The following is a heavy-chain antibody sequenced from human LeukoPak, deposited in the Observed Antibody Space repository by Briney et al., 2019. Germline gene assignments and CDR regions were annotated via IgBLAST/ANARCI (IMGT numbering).Heavy chain of an antibody. CDR3: ARDWSRITMVRGGDAFDI. CDR2: ISSSGSTI. CDR1: GFTFSDYY. V-gene: IGHV3-11*04. Sequence: GGSLRLSCAASGFTFSDYYMSWIRQAPGKGLEWVSYISSSGSTIYYADSVKGRFTISRDNAKNSLYLQMNSLRAEDTAVYYCARDWSRITMVRGGDAFDIWGQGTMVTVSS. J-gene: IGHJ3*02. D-gene: IGHD3-10*01.